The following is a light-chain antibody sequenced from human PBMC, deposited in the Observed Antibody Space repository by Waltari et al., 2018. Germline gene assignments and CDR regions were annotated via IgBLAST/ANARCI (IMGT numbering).Light chain of an antibody. J-gene: IGLJ2*01. Sequence: QSALTQPASVSGSPGQSITISCTGTSGDVGAYNYVSWYQQHPGKAPKLMMFDVSNRPSGVSNRFSGSKSGNTASLTISGRQAEDEADYYCSSYISSSTLELFGGGTSLTGL. V-gene: IGLV2-14*03. CDR2: DVS. CDR3: SSYISSSTLEL. CDR1: SGDVGAYNY.